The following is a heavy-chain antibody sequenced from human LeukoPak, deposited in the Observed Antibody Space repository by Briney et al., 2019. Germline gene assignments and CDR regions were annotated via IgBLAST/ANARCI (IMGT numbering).Heavy chain of an antibody. V-gene: IGHV6-1*01. CDR1: GDSVSSNSAA. J-gene: IGHJ4*02. CDR3: ARAKGRSPLFDY. CDR2: TYYRSKWYN. D-gene: IGHD6-13*01. Sequence: SQTLSLTCAISGDSVSSNSAAWDWIRQSPSRGLEWLGRTYYRSKWYNDYAVSVKGRIAINPDTSKNQFSLQLNSVTPEDTAVYYCARAKGRSPLFDYWGQGTLVTVSS.